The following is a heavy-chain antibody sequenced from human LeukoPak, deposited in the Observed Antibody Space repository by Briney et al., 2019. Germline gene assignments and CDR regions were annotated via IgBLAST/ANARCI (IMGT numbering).Heavy chain of an antibody. CDR1: GGTFSNYA. CDR3: ARGGFWSGYYSWFGP. J-gene: IGHJ5*02. CDR2: IIPTLATT. V-gene: IGHV1-69*13. Sequence: GASVKVSCMTTGGTFSNYAISWVRQAPGQGLEWMGGIIPTLATTKYAKNFQGRVTMTADESTNTAYMELSSLRSEDTAVYYCARGGFWSGYYSWFGPWGQGTLVTVFS. D-gene: IGHD3-3*01.